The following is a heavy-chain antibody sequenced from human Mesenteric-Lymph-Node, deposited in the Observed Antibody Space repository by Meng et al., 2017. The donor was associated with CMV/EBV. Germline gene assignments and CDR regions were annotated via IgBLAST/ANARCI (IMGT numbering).Heavy chain of an antibody. CDR1: GSISSGDYY. Sequence: GSISSGDYYWSWIRQPPGKGLEWIGYIYYSGSTYYNPSLKSRVTISVDTSKNQFSLKLSSVTAADTAVYYCARDRRIAGSRGGMDVWGQGTTVTVSS. V-gene: IGHV4-30-4*08. CDR2: IYYSGST. D-gene: IGHD6-13*01. J-gene: IGHJ6*02. CDR3: ARDRRIAGSRGGMDV.